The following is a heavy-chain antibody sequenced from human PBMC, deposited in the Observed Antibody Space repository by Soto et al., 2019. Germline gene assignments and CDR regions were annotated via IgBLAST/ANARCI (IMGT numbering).Heavy chain of an antibody. CDR3: AKFESIAVDGTYSFDY. D-gene: IGHD6-19*01. CDR1: VFTFSIYA. V-gene: IGHV3-23*01. CDR2: IRGSGGST. Sequence: WGSRRISCAASVFTFSIYAIIWVHQAPGKGLDWVSGIRGSGGSTYYADSVKGRFTISRDNSKNTLYLQMNSLRAEDTAVYYCAKFESIAVDGTYSFDYWGQGTLVTVSS. J-gene: IGHJ4*02.